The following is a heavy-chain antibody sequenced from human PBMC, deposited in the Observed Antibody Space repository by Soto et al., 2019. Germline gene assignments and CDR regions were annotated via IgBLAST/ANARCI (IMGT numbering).Heavy chain of an antibody. CDR1: GYTFTSYD. CDR2: MNPNSGNT. CDR3: ARGAPSRPYYDFWSGYYAQNQEYYFDY. Sequence: GASVKVSCKASGYTFTSYDINWVRQATGQGLEWMGWMNPNSGNTGYAQKFQGRVTMTRNTSISTAYMELSSLRSEDTAVYYCARGAPSRPYYDFWSGYYAQNQEYYFDYWSQGTLVTVSS. D-gene: IGHD3-3*01. V-gene: IGHV1-8*01. J-gene: IGHJ4*02.